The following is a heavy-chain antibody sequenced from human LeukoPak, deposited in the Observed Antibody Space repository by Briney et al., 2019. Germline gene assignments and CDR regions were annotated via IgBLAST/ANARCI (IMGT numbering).Heavy chain of an antibody. D-gene: IGHD4-11*01. CDR3: ARCPSHDYSNGQEAYMDV. Sequence: PSETLSLTCTVSGGSISSSSYYWGWIRQPPGKGLEWIGSIYYSGGTYYNPSLKSRVTISVDTSKNQFSLKLSSVTAADTAVYYCARCPSHDYSNGQEAYMDVWGKGTTVTVSS. CDR2: IYYSGGT. J-gene: IGHJ6*03. CDR1: GGSISSSSYY. V-gene: IGHV4-39*01.